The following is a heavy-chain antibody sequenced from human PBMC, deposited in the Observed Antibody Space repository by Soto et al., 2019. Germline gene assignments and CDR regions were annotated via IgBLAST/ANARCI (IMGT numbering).Heavy chain of an antibody. CDR1: GITFSSYW. V-gene: IGHV3-74*01. J-gene: IGHJ3*02. CDR3: ASGYSSTWYNAFDI. CDR2: INTDGSST. Sequence: EVQLVESGGDLVQPGGSLRLSCAASGITFSSYWMHWVRQAPGKGLVWVSRINTDGSSTNYADSVKGRFTISRDNAKNTLFLQMNSLRDEDTAVYHCASGYSSTWYNAFDIWGQGTMVTVSS. D-gene: IGHD6-13*01.